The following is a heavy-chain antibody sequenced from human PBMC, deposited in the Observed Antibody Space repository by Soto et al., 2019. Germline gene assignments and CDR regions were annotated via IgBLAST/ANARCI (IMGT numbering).Heavy chain of an antibody. Sequence: SGPTLVNPPQTRLLPCTFSGFSLSTGAVGVGGIRHPPGRGLEWLALIYWTDDNHYTPSLKSRLTLTNDTSKNQVVLKLNTMDPADTATYYCARVIVAGIGRFHPWGQGTLVTVSS. J-gene: IGHJ5*02. CDR3: ARVIVAGIGRFHP. D-gene: IGHD6-19*01. CDR2: IYWTDDN. V-gene: IGHV2-5*01. CDR1: GFSLSTGAVG.